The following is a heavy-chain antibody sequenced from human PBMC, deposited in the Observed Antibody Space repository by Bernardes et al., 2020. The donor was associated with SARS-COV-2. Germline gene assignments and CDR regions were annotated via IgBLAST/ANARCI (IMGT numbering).Heavy chain of an antibody. J-gene: IGHJ6*02. D-gene: IGHD6-13*01. CDR1: GFTVSSNY. Sequence: GGSLRLSCAASGFTVSSNYMSWVRQAPGKGLEWVSVIYSGGSTYYADSVKGRFTISRDNSKNTLYLQMNSLRAEDTAVYYCARDRPSSSWYGWSEYYYYGMDVWGQGTTVTVSS. V-gene: IGHV3-53*01. CDR3: ARDRPSSSWYGWSEYYYYGMDV. CDR2: IYSGGST.